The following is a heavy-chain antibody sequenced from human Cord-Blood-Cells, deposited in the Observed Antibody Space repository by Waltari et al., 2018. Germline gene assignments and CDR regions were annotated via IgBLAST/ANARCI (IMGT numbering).Heavy chain of an antibody. J-gene: IGHJ4*02. Sequence: QVQLVQSGAEVKKPGSSVKVSCKASGGTFSSYAISWVRQAPGQGLEWMGGIIPIFGTANYAQKFQGRVTITADESTSTAYMELSSLRSEDTAVYYCARVRYYDSXXYYYYFDXXGQXXLVXXSX. V-gene: IGHV1-69*01. D-gene: IGHD3-22*01. CDR1: GGTFSSYA. CDR2: IIPIFGTA. CDR3: ARVRYYDSXXYYYYFDX.